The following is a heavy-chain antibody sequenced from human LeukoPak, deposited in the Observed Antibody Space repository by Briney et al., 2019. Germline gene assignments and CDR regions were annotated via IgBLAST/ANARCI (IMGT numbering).Heavy chain of an antibody. Sequence: ASVKVSCKVSGYTLTELSMHWVRQAPGKGLECMAGFDPEDGETIYAQKFQGRVTMTEDTSTDTAYMELSSLRSEDTAVYYCATRRWELPTYYFDYWGQGTLVTVSS. CDR1: GYTLTELS. CDR3: ATRRWELPTYYFDY. V-gene: IGHV1-24*01. J-gene: IGHJ4*02. CDR2: FDPEDGET. D-gene: IGHD1-26*01.